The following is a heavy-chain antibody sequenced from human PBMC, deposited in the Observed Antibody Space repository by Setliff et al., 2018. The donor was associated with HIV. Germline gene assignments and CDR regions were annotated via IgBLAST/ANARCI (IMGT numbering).Heavy chain of an antibody. V-gene: IGHV3-23*01. Sequence: GGSLRLSCAVSGFTFSSAWMNWVRQSPGKGLEWVSGISASGGGTYYADSVRGRFTISRDNSKNTLHLQMSSLSADDTAVYYCAKVYSTAYRPDYWGQGNLVTVSS. D-gene: IGHD3-22*01. CDR1: GFTFSSAW. CDR2: ISASGGGT. CDR3: AKVYSTAYRPDY. J-gene: IGHJ4*02.